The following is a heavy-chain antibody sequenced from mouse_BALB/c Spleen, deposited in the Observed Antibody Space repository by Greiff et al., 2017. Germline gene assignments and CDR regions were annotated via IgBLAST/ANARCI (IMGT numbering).Heavy chain of an antibody. CDR3: ARVGYYGVYYFDY. CDR2: IYPGDGDT. J-gene: IGHJ2*01. V-gene: IGHV1-82*01. D-gene: IGHD1-1*01. CDR1: GYAFSSSW. Sequence: QVQLQQSGPELVKPGASVKISCKASGYAFSSSWMNWVKQRPGQGLEWIGRIYPGDGDTNYNGKFKGKATLTADKSSSTAYMQLSSLTSVDSAVYFCARVGYYGVYYFDYWGQGTTLTVSS.